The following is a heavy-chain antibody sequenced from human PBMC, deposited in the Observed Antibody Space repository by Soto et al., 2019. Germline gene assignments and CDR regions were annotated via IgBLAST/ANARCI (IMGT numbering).Heavy chain of an antibody. V-gene: IGHV1-24*01. CDR2: FDPEDGET. J-gene: IGHJ4*02. D-gene: IGHD2-8*01. CDR3: ATDCTNGVCFYHY. CDR1: GYTLTELS. Sequence: ASVKVSCKVSGYTLTELSMHRVRQAPGKGIEWMGGFDPEDGETIYAQKFQGRVTMTEDTSTDTAYMELSSLRSEDTAVYYCATDCTNGVCFYHYWGQGTLVTVSS.